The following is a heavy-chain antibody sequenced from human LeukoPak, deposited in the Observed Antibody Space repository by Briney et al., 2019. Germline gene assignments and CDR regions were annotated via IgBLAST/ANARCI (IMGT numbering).Heavy chain of an antibody. CDR1: VGSLNGYS. CDR2: MFDRGSP. J-gene: IGHJ2*01. Sequence: SETLSLTCSVSVGSLNGYSWGWVRQPPGKGLECIGYMFDRGSPNHHPSLQNRVTTSVDTSKNEFSLRLTSVTAADTAVYYCARRIQLWSYWHFDLWGRGTLVTVSS. D-gene: IGHD5-18*01. CDR3: ARRIQLWSYWHFDL. V-gene: IGHV4-4*09.